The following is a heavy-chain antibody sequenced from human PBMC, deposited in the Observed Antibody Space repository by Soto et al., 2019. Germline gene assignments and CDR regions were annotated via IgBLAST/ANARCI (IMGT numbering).Heavy chain of an antibody. D-gene: IGHD2-21*02. CDR2: IIPIFGTA. Sequence: SVKVSCKASGGTFSSYAISWVRQAPGQGLEWMGGIIPIFGTANYAQKFQGRVTITADESTSTAYMELSSLRSEDTAVYYCARDPATSYCGGDCYSHWGQGTLVTVSS. J-gene: IGHJ4*02. CDR3: ARDPATSYCGGDCYSH. V-gene: IGHV1-69*13. CDR1: GGTFSSYA.